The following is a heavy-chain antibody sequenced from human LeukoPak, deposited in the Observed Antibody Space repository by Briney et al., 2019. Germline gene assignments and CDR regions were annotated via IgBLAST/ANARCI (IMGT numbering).Heavy chain of an antibody. CDR3: ARGGYCSGGTCYLFNAFDI. V-gene: IGHV3-48*03. CDR2: ISSSVSTI. Sequence: PGGSLRLSCAASGFIFSSVEMNWVRQAPGKGLEWVSYISSSVSTIYYADSVKGRFTISRDNAKNSLYLQMNSLRVEDTAVYYCARGGYCSGGTCYLFNAFDIWGQGTMVTVSS. D-gene: IGHD2-15*01. CDR1: GFIFSSVE. J-gene: IGHJ3*02.